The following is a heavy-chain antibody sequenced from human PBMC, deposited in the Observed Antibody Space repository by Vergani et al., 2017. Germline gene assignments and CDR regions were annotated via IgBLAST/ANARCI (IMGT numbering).Heavy chain of an antibody. CDR1: RFDFSDYY. V-gene: IGHV3-11*04. Sequence: QGQLVESGGGLVKPGGSLRLSCAASRFDFSDYYMSWIRQAPGKGLEWISYISNSGNTINYADSVKGRFIVSRDNAKEALYLQMNSLRVEDTAVYYCASGSSGFFTLTAPNWFDPWGQGTLVTVS. D-gene: IGHD3-3*01. CDR3: ASGSSGFFTLTAPNWFDP. CDR2: ISNSGNTI. J-gene: IGHJ5*02.